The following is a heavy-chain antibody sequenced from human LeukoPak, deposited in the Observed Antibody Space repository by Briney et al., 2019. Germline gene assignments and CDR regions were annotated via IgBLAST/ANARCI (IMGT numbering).Heavy chain of an antibody. D-gene: IGHD5-18*01. V-gene: IGHV1-2*02. CDR1: EYTFTVYY. CDR2: INPNRGGT. CDR3: ARDTAMVTYWFDP. Sequence: ASVKVSSKASEYTFTVYYMHWVRQAPGQGLEWMGWINPNRGGTNYAQKFQGRVTMTRDTSISTAYMELSKLRSDDTAVYYCARDTAMVTYWFDPWGQGTLVTVSS. J-gene: IGHJ5*02.